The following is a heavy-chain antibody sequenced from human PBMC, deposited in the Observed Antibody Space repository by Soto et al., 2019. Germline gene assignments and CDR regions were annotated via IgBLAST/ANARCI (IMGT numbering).Heavy chain of an antibody. CDR2: IIPIFGTA. CDR1: GGTFSSYA. V-gene: IGHV1-69*13. D-gene: IGHD4-17*01. CDR3: ARCDYGDYDWFDP. J-gene: IGHJ5*02. Sequence: SVKVSCKASGGTFSSYAISWVRQAPGQGLEWMGGIIPIFGTANYAQKFQGRVTITADESTSTAYMELRSLRSDDTAVYYCARCDYGDYDWFDPWGQGTLVTVSS.